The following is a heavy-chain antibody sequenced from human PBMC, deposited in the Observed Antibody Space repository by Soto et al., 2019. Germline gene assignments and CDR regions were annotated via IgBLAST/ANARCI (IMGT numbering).Heavy chain of an antibody. J-gene: IGHJ6*02. Sequence: PSETLSLTCTVSGGSISNSYWNWVRQPAGKELEWIGRMYSTGSASYNPSLRSRVSMSIDTSRNQFSLKLTSVTAADKALYYCARERQLGPYYYYAMDVWGQGTTVTVSS. CDR2: MYSTGSA. CDR1: GGSISNSY. CDR3: ARERQLGPYYYYAMDV. D-gene: IGHD5-18*01. V-gene: IGHV4-4*07.